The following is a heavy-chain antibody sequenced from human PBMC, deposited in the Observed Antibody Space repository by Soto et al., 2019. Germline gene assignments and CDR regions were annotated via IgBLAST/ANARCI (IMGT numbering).Heavy chain of an antibody. CDR1: VFTCISYS. D-gene: IGHD4-17*01. J-gene: IGHJ5*02. Sequence: PVGSLRRSCSASVFTCISYSINLFLEAPVNGLEWVSYISSSSSTIYYSYSVKGRFTISIDNAKNSLYLQMNSLRDEDTDVYYCAREYTKVKKLLKWLEHCGTGHIVNLSS. V-gene: IGHV3-48*02. CDR2: ISSSSSTI. CDR3: AREYTKVKKLLKWLEH.